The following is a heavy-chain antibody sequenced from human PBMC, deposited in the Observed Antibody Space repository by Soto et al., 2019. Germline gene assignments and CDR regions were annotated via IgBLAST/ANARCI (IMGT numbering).Heavy chain of an antibody. CDR1: GFTFSSYA. Sequence: EVQLLESGGGLVQPGGSLRLSCAASGFTFSSYAMSWVRQAPGKGLEWVSAISGSGGSTYYADSVKGRFTISRDNSKNTLYLQMNSLRAEDTAVYYCAKAGYCSGGSCYSELDYWGQGTLVTVSS. V-gene: IGHV3-23*01. J-gene: IGHJ4*02. CDR2: ISGSGGST. CDR3: AKAGYCSGGSCYSELDY. D-gene: IGHD2-15*01.